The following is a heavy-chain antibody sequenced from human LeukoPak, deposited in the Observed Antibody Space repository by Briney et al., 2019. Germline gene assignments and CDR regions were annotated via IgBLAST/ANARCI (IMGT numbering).Heavy chain of an antibody. CDR2: INAGNGNT. CDR3: ARGYSSSWYDY. Sequence: ASVKVSCKASGYTFASYAMHWVRQAPGQRLEWMGWINAGNGNTKYSQKFQGRVTITRDTSASTAYMELSSLRSEDTAVYYCARGYSSSWYDYWGQGTLVTVSS. D-gene: IGHD6-13*01. CDR1: GYTFASYA. J-gene: IGHJ4*02. V-gene: IGHV1-3*01.